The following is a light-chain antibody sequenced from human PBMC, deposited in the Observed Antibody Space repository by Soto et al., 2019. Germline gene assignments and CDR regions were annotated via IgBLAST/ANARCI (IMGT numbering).Light chain of an antibody. V-gene: IGLV2-14*01. Sequence: QSALTQPASVSGSPGQSITISCTGTSSDVGGYNYVSWYQHHPGKAPELMIYEVSDRPSGVSNRFSGSKSGNTASLTISGLQAEDEADYYCNSYTSSSTLLFGGGTKLTVL. CDR2: EVS. CDR1: SSDVGGYNY. CDR3: NSYTSSSTLL. J-gene: IGLJ2*01.